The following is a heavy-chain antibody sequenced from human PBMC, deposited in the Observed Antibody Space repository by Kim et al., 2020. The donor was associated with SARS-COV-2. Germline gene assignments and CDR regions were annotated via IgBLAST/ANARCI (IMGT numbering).Heavy chain of an antibody. Sequence: YYADSVEGRITISRDNSKKTLYLQMNSRGAEDTAVYYCADRQQLVPTPLDWGQGTLVTVSS. V-gene: IGHV3-23*01. J-gene: IGHJ4*02. D-gene: IGHD6-13*01. CDR3: ADRQQLVPTPLD.